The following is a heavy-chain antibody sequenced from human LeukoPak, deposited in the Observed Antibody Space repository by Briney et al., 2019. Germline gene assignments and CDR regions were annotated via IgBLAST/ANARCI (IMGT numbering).Heavy chain of an antibody. D-gene: IGHD3-3*01. CDR3: ARNIAGDYDFWSGYSYYFDY. CDR1: AFTFSSYA. CDR2: TSYDGSNK. Sequence: PGRSLTLSCAASAFTFSSYAMHRDRQAPGKGLVGVAVTSYDGSNKYYADSVKGRFTISRDNSKNTLYLQMNSLRAEDTAVYYCARNIAGDYDFWSGYSYYFDYWGQGTLVTVSS. J-gene: IGHJ4*02. V-gene: IGHV3-30*04.